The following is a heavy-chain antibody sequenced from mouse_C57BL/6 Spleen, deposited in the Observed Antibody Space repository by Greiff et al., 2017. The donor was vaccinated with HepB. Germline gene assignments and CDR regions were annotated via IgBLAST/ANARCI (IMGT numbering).Heavy chain of an antibody. V-gene: IGHV14-1*01. D-gene: IGHD1-1*01. CDR2: IDPEDGAT. J-gene: IGHJ1*03. CDR3: SRYDGSSSDWYCDV. CDR1: GFNIKDYY. Sequence: VQLQQSGAELVRPGASVKLSCTASGFNIKDYYMHWVKQRPEQGLEWIGSIDPEDGATEYAPKFKGKATMTADTTSNTAYLQLSSLTSEDTAVYYCSRYDGSSSDWYCDVWGTGTTVTVSS.